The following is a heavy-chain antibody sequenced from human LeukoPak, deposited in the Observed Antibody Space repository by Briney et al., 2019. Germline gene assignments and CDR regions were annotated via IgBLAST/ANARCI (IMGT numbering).Heavy chain of an antibody. J-gene: IGHJ4*02. D-gene: IGHD6-6*01. CDR1: GFIFHSYS. V-gene: IGHV3-48*02. CDR2: ISSGSSTI. CDR3: ARALSSSSPFDY. Sequence: GESLRLSCAASGFIFHSYSMNWVRQAPGKGLEWVSYISSGSSTIYYADSVKGRFTISRDNARNSLFLQMNSLRDEDTAVYYCARALSSSSPFDYWGQGTLVTVSS.